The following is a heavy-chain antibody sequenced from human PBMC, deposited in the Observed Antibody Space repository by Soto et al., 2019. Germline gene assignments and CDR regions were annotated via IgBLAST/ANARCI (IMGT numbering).Heavy chain of an antibody. J-gene: IGHJ4*02. D-gene: IGHD3-22*01. Sequence: EVQLLESGGGLVQPGGSLRLSCAASGFIFSSYAMSWVRQAPGKGLEWVSAISGSGGSTYYADSVKGRFTISRDNSKNTLYLQMNSLRAEDTAVYYCAKVMHYYDSSGYYYDWGQGTLVTVSS. CDR2: ISGSGGST. CDR1: GFIFSSYA. CDR3: AKVMHYYDSSGYYYD. V-gene: IGHV3-23*01.